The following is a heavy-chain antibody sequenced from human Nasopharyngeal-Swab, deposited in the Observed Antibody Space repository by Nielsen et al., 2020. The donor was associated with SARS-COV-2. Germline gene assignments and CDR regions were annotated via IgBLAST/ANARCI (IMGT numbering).Heavy chain of an antibody. CDR3: AKDSVIFDYSRHWYFDL. Sequence: LTCAASGFTFSSYGMHWVRQAPGKGLEWVAVISYDGSNKYYADSVKGRFTIPRDNSKNTLYLQMNSLRAEDTAVYYCAKDSVIFDYSRHWYFDLWGRGTLVTVSS. V-gene: IGHV3-30*18. D-gene: IGHD3/OR15-3a*01. CDR1: GFTFSSYG. J-gene: IGHJ2*01. CDR2: ISYDGSNK.